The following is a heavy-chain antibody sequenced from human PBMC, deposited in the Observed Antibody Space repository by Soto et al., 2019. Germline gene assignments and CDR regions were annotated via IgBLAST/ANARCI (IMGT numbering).Heavy chain of an antibody. CDR1: GGSISSGTYY. V-gene: IGHV4-39*01. Sequence: SETLSLTCTVSGGSISSGTYYWGWIRQPPGRGLEWIGSIYYSGSTYYNPSLKSRVTISVDTSKNQFSPKLSSVTAADTAVYYCARVCLDYCSSTSCYGYYYYYYLDVWGKGTTVTVSS. CDR2: IYYSGST. CDR3: ARVCLDYCSSTSCYGYYYYYYLDV. J-gene: IGHJ6*03. D-gene: IGHD2-2*01.